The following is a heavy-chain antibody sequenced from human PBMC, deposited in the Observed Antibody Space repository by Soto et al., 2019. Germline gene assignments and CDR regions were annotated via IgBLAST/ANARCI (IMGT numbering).Heavy chain of an antibody. V-gene: IGHV3-15*01. CDR3: TKGGFSRSLYFDS. CDR1: GITFSNVW. J-gene: IGHJ4*02. D-gene: IGHD6-6*01. CDR2: IKSKPDGGTT. Sequence: EVQLVESGGGLVKTGGTLRVSCAASGITFSNVWMTWVRQAPGKGLEWVGRIKSKPDGGTTDYGAPVRGRLTISRDDSQNTLYLQMNSLKSEDTAVYYCTKGGFSRSLYFDSWGQGTLVTVSS.